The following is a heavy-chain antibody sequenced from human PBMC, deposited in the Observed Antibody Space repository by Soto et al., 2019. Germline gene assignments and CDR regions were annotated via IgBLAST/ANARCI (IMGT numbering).Heavy chain of an antibody. CDR1: GFTFSTYA. Sequence: PGGSLRLSCAVSGFTFSTYAMHWVRQAPGKGLEWVAVISYDGSNTYYADSVKGRFTISRDNMLYLQMNSLRVEDTAVYYCARDQGRSITCQLDYWGQGTLVTVSS. D-gene: IGHD2-2*01. CDR3: ARDQGRSITCQLDY. V-gene: IGHV3-30-3*01. J-gene: IGHJ4*02. CDR2: ISYDGSNT.